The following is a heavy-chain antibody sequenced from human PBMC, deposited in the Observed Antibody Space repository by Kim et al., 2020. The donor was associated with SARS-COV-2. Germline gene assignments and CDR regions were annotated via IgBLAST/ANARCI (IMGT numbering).Heavy chain of an antibody. CDR3: ARHQRYSSGWY. D-gene: IGHD6-19*01. Sequence: SETLSLTCTVSGGSLSSSSYYWGWIRQPPGKGLEWIGTAYYSGNTYYNPSLKSRVTISVYTSKNQFSLKLGSVTAADTAVYYCARHQRYSSGWY. CDR1: GGSLSSSSYY. J-gene: IGHJ2*01. V-gene: IGHV4-39*01. CDR2: AYYSGNT.